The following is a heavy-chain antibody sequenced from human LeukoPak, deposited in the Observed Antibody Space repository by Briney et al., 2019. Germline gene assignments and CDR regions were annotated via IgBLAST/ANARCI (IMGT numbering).Heavy chain of an antibody. V-gene: IGHV4-59*08. D-gene: IGHD3-10*01. CDR3: ARHFDYHSGGDPFDI. CDR2: IYSSGST. J-gene: IGHJ3*02. CDR1: GGSISSYY. Sequence: SETLSLTCTVSGGSISSYYWSWIRQPPGKGLEWIGYIYSSGSTNYNPSLKRRVTISVDRSKNQFSLKLTSVTAADTAVYYCARHFDYHSGGDPFDIWGQGTMVTVSS.